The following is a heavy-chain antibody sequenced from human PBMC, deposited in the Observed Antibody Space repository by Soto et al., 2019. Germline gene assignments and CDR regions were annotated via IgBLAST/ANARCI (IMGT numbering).Heavy chain of an antibody. CDR2: ISSSAVYI. Sequence: EVQLVESGGGPVRPGGSLKLSCAASGFNFITYSLSWVRQAPGKGPEWVASISSSAVYIDYADSVKGRFTISRDNANNSLYLQMNSLRAEDTATYYCVRDGLDYYDTERLYFDNWGQGTLVTVSS. V-gene: IGHV3-21*01. CDR3: VRDGLDYYDTERLYFDN. J-gene: IGHJ4*02. D-gene: IGHD3-22*01. CDR1: GFNFITYS.